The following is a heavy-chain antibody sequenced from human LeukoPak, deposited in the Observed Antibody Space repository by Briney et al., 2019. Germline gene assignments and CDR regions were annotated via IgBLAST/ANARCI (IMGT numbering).Heavy chain of an antibody. CDR2: ISAYNGNT. V-gene: IGHV1-18*01. CDR1: GYTFTSYG. J-gene: IGHJ6*03. Sequence: ASVKVSCKASGYTFTSYGISWVRQAPGQGLEWMGWISAYNGNTNYARKLQGRVTMTTDTSTSTAYMELRSLRSDDTAVYYCASVTVWGSYRGNYYMDVWGKGTTVTVSS. D-gene: IGHD3-16*02. CDR3: ASVTVWGSYRGNYYMDV.